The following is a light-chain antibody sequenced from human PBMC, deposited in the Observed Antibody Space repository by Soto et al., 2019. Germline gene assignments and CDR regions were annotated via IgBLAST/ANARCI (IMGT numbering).Light chain of an antibody. CDR2: DVS. Sequence: QSVLTQPASVSGSPGQSITISCTGTSSDVGGYNYVSWYQQHPGKAPKLMIYDVSNRPSGVSNRFSGSKSGNTASLTISGLQAEDEADYYCSSYTSKVVFGGGTKLPS. V-gene: IGLV2-14*01. CDR1: SSDVGGYNY. J-gene: IGLJ2*01. CDR3: SSYTSKVV.